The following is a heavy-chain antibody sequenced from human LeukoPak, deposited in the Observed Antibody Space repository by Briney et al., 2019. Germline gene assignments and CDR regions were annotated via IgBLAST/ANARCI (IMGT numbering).Heavy chain of an antibody. J-gene: IGHJ4*02. CDR1: GGSFTGSFSTYY. CDR2: INHSGST. D-gene: IGHD6-19*01. Sequence: PSETLSLTCAVSGGSFTGSFSTYYWIWIRQPPGKGLEWIGEINHSGSTTYNPSLKSRVTISIDTSKSHFSLKLSSVTAADTAMYYCARNGWYSVDYWGQGTQVIVSS. V-gene: IGHV4-34*01. CDR3: ARNGWYSVDY.